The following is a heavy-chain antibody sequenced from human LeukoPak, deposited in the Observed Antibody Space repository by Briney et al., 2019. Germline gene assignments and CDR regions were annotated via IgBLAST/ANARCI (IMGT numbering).Heavy chain of an antibody. D-gene: IGHD3-10*02. CDR2: ITGSGGST. CDR1: GLTFSNYA. Sequence: GGSLRLSCAASGLTFSNYAMSWVRQSPGKGLEWVSTITGSGGSTYYADSVKGRFTISRDNSKNTLYLQMNSLRPEDTAVYYCARSPRFGEFNYWGQGTLVTVSS. J-gene: IGHJ4*02. CDR3: ARSPRFGEFNY. V-gene: IGHV3-23*01.